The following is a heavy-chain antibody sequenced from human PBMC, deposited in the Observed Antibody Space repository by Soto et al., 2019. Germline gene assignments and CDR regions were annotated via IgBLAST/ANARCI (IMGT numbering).Heavy chain of an antibody. CDR3: ARIPSYSLGAFDY. V-gene: IGHV4-34*01. CDR2: IHHSGSK. CDR1: GGSFSVYY. Sequence: SETLSLTCAVYGGSFSVYYWSWILQPPGKGLESIGDIHHSGSKTYHPSITRRVTTSVDKSKNQFSLTMSSVTAPDTAVHYRARIPSYSLGAFDYWGQGTLVTVSS. J-gene: IGHJ4*02. D-gene: IGHD2-15*01.